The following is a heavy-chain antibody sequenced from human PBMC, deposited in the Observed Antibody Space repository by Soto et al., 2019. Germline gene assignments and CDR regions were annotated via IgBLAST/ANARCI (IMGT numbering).Heavy chain of an antibody. CDR3: AKNEDFWCGYRQFFGPIDY. Sequence: EVQLLESGGNLVQPGGSLRLSCAASGFTFSSYAMSWVRQAPGKGLEWVSVISGSGDSTYYADSVKGRFTISRDNSNNPLYLQLDSLRAEDTAVYHCAKNEDFWCGYRQFFGPIDYWCQVTLVTVSS. J-gene: IGHJ4*02. D-gene: IGHD3-3*01. V-gene: IGHV3-23*01. CDR2: ISGSGDST. CDR1: GFTFSSYA.